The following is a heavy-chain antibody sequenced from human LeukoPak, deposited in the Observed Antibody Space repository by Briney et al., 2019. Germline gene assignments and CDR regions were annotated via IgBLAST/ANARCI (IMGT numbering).Heavy chain of an antibody. V-gene: IGHV1-2*02. J-gene: IGHJ4*02. CDR3: AREGSYCSSTRCYHSPYDY. D-gene: IGHD2-2*01. CDR2: INPKSGGT. Sequence: ASVKVSCKASGYTFTGYYMHWVRQAPGQGLEWMGWINPKSGGTNYAQKFQGRVTMTRDTSISTAYMELSRLRSDDTAVYYCAREGSYCSSTRCYHSPYDYWGQGTLVTVSS. CDR1: GYTFTGYY.